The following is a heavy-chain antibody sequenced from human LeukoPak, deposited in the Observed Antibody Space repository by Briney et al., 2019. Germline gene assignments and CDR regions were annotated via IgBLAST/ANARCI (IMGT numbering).Heavy chain of an antibody. CDR3: AKDIGSGYCAEH. CDR2: ISGDGGTT. D-gene: IGHD2-8*02. J-gene: IGHJ4*02. CDR1: GFTFSSYG. Sequence: PGGSLRLSCAVSGFTFSSYGMSWVRQAPGKGLEWVSLISGDGGTTYYTDSVKGRFTISRDNSKNSLYLQMSSLRVEDTALYYCAKDIGSGYCAEHWGQGTLVTVSS. V-gene: IGHV3-43*02.